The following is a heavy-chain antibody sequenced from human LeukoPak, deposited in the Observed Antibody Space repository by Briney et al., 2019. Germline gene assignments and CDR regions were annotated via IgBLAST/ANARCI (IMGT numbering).Heavy chain of an antibody. CDR2: IYYSGST. CDR1: GGSISSGGYY. Sequence: PSETLSLTCTVSGGSISSGGYYWSWIRQHPGKGLEWIGYIYYSGSTYYNPSLKSRVTISVDTSKNQFSLKLSSVTAADTAVYYCARGTSGWNVGNGYFDYWGQGTLVTVSS. J-gene: IGHJ4*02. CDR3: ARGTSGWNVGNGYFDY. D-gene: IGHD1-1*01. V-gene: IGHV4-31*03.